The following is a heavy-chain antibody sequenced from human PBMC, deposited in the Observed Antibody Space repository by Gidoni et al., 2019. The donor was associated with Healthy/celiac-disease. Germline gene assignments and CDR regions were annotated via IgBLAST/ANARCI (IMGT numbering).Heavy chain of an antibody. V-gene: IGHV1-8*01. CDR2: MNPNSGNT. CDR1: GYTFTSYD. CDR3: ARGLYCSGGSCYQYYYGMDV. J-gene: IGHJ6*02. D-gene: IGHD2-15*01. Sequence: VQLVQSGAEVKKPGAPVKVSFKASGYTFTSYDIHWVRQATGQGLEWMGWMNPNSGNTGYAQKFQGRVTMTRNTSISTAYMELSSLRSEDTAVYYCARGLYCSGGSCYQYYYGMDVWGQGTTVTVSS.